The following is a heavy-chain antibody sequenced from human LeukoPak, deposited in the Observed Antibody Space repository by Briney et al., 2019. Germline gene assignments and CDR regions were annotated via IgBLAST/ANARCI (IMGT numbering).Heavy chain of an antibody. Sequence: GGSLRLSCAASGFTFSSYAMSWVRQAPGKGLEWVSAISGSGGSIYYADSVKGRFTISRDNAKNSLYLQMNSLRAEDTAVYYCARDSDGVADYWGQGTLVTVSS. V-gene: IGHV3-23*01. CDR1: GFTFSSYA. CDR2: ISGSGGSI. D-gene: IGHD3-3*01. CDR3: ARDSDGVADY. J-gene: IGHJ4*02.